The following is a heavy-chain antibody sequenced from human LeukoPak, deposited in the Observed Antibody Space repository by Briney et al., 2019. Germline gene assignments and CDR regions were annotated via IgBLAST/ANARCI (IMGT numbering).Heavy chain of an antibody. CDR3: ARTYYFGSGNYHFDY. Sequence: SETLSLTCTVSGGSISTYYWSWIRQPPGKGLEWIGYIYSSGSTNYNPFLKSRVTISVDTSKNQFSLKLTSVTAADAAVYYCARTYYFGSGNYHFDYWGQGTLVTVSS. CDR1: GGSISTYY. V-gene: IGHV4-59*08. D-gene: IGHD3-10*01. J-gene: IGHJ4*02. CDR2: IYSSGST.